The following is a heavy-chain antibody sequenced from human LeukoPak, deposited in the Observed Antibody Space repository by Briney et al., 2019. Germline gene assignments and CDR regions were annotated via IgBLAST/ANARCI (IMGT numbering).Heavy chain of an antibody. CDR2: IWYDGSNK. CDR3: AKQGYSSGWYGAFDI. CDR1: GFTFSSYG. V-gene: IGHV3-33*06. D-gene: IGHD6-19*01. Sequence: GRSLRLSCAASGFTFSSYGMHWVRQAPGKGLEWVAVIWYDGSNKYYADSVKGRFTISRDNSKNTLYLQMNSLRAEDTALYYRAKQGYSSGWYGAFDIWGQGTMVTVSS. J-gene: IGHJ3*02.